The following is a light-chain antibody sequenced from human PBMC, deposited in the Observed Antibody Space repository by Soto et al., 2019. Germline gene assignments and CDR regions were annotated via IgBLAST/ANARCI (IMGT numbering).Light chain of an antibody. CDR1: QDISNY. J-gene: IGKJ1*01. CDR2: DAS. V-gene: IGKV1-33*01. Sequence: DIQMTQSPSSLSASVGDRVTITCQASQDISNYLNWYQQKPGKAPKLLIYDASNLETGVPSRFTRSGSGTDFTFTISSLQPEDIATYYCKQYDNLPWTFGQGTNVEIK. CDR3: KQYDNLPWT.